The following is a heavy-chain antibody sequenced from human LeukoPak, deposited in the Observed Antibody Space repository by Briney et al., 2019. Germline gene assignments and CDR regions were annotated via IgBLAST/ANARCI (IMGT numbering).Heavy chain of an antibody. J-gene: IGHJ3*02. CDR2: MNPNSGNT. D-gene: IGHD3-22*01. V-gene: IGHV1-8*01. CDR3: ARAVVSPFGAFDI. Sequence: GASVKVSCKASGYTLTSYDINWVRQATGQGLEWMGWMNPNSGNTGYAQKFQGRITITRNTSISTAYMELSSLRSEDTAVYYCARAVVSPFGAFDIWGQGTMVTVSS. CDR1: GYTLTSYD.